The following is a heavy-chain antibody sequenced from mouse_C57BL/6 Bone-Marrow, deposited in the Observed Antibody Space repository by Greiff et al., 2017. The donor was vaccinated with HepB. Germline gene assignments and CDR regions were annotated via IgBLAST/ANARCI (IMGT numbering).Heavy chain of an antibody. CDR1: GFTFSSYA. V-gene: IGHV5-4*01. CDR3: ARYDYDAGFAY. Sequence: EVQLQESGGGLVKPGGSLKLSCAASGFTFSSYAMSWVRQTPEKRLEWVATISDGGSYTYYPDNVKGRFTISRDNAKNNLYLQMSHLKSEDTAMYYCARYDYDAGFAYWGQGTLVTVSA. J-gene: IGHJ3*01. D-gene: IGHD2-4*01. CDR2: ISDGGSYT.